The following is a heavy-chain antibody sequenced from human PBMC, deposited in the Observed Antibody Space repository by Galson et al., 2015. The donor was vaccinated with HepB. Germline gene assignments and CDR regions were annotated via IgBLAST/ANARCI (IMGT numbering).Heavy chain of an antibody. V-gene: IGHV3-64D*06. CDR3: VKCAGGARERFYFDF. CDR2: ITNNGDNT. D-gene: IGHD1-14*01. J-gene: IGHJ4*02. Sequence: SLRLSCAASGFIFSNYNMHWVRQAPGKGLEYISAITNNGDNTYYADSVKDRFTISRDNSKYTLYLQMSNLRSDDTAMFYCVKCAGGARERFYFDFWGQGTLVTVSS. CDR1: GFIFSNYN.